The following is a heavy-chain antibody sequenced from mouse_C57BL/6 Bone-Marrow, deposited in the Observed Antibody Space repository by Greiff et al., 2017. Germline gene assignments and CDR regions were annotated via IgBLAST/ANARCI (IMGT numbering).Heavy chain of an antibody. V-gene: IGHV1-15*01. CDR1: GYTFTDYE. D-gene: IGHD2-4*01. CDR2: IDPETGGT. J-gene: IGHJ2*01. Sequence: QVQLQQSGAELVRPGASVTLSCKASGYTFTDYEMHWVKQTPVHGLEWIGAIDPETGGTAYNQKFKGKAILTADKSSSTAYMELRSLTSEDSAVYYCTRGDYDGPLDYWGQGTTLTVSS. CDR3: TRGDYDGPLDY.